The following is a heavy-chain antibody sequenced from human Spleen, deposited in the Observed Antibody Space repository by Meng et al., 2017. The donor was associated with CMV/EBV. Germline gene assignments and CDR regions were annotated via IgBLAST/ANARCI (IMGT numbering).Heavy chain of an antibody. V-gene: IGHV1-8*02. D-gene: IGHD1-1*01. CDR2: ISAYNGNT. CDR1: GYPFTTYY. J-gene: IGHJ4*02. Sequence: ASVKVSCKTSGYPFTTYYVHWVRQAPGQGLEWMGWISAYNGNTNYAQKLQGRVTMTRNTSISTAYMELSSLRSEDTAVYYCARGARMLSTEGGYYFDYWGQGTLVTVSS. CDR3: ARGARMLSTEGGYYFDY.